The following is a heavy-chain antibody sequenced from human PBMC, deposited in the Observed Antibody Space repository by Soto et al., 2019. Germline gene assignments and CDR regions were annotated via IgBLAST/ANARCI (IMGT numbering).Heavy chain of an antibody. J-gene: IGHJ6*02. CDR2: IYYSGIT. Sequence: PSETLSPTGTAPVASTGGNYGSWILQPPGKGLEWIGYIYYSGITNYNPSLKSRVTISVDTSKNQFSLKLSSVTAADTAVYYCARYKSNYYYGMDVWGQGTTVTVSS. D-gene: IGHD1-20*01. CDR1: VASTGGNY. CDR3: ARYKSNYYYGMDV. V-gene: IGHV4-59*01.